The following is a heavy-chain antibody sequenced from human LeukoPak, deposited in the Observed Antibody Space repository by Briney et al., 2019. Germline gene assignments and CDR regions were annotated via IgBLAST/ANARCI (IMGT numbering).Heavy chain of an antibody. CDR1: GFTFSDYY. CDR2: ISSSGSTI. J-gene: IGHJ4*02. D-gene: IGHD3-16*01. CDR3: ARDANLYYDYVWGSSY. Sequence: TGGSLRLSCAASGFTFSDYYMSWIRQAPGKGLEWVSYISSSGSTIYYADSVKGRFTISRDNAKNSLYLQMNGLRAEDTAVYYCARDANLYYDYVWGSSYWGQGTLVTVSS. V-gene: IGHV3-11*04.